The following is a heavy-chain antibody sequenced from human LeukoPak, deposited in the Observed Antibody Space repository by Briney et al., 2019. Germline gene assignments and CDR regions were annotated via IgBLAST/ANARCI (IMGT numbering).Heavy chain of an antibody. CDR1: GYTFTSYY. V-gene: IGHV1-46*01. Sequence: GASVKVSCKASGYTFTSYYMHWVRQAPGQGLEWMGIINPSGGSTSYAQKFQGRVTMTRDMSTSTVYMELSSLRSEDTAVYYCARGGNYGFSFRLAIEYWGQGTLVTVSS. D-gene: IGHD4-11*01. CDR2: INPSGGST. CDR3: ARGGNYGFSFRLAIEY. J-gene: IGHJ4*02.